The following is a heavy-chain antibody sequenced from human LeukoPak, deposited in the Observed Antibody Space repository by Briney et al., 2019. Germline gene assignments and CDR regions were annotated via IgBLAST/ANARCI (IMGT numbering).Heavy chain of an antibody. V-gene: IGHV1-18*01. Sequence: ASVKVSCKASGYTFTSYGISWVRQAPGQGLEWMGWISAYNGNTNYAQKLQGRVTMTTDTSTSTAYMELRSLRSDDTAVYYCARESLGYCSSTSCHEGAFDIWGQGTMVTVSS. CDR3: ARESLGYCSSTSCHEGAFDI. J-gene: IGHJ3*02. CDR2: ISAYNGNT. D-gene: IGHD2-2*01. CDR1: GYTFTSYG.